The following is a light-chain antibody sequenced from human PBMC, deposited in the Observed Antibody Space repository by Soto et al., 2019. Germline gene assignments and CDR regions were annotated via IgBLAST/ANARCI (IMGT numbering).Light chain of an antibody. CDR1: QSISSW. J-gene: IGKJ1*01. CDR3: QRYNSYSRT. V-gene: IGKV1-5*03. CDR2: KAS. Sequence: DIQMTQSPSTLSASVGDRVTITYRASQSISSWLAWYQQKPGKAPKLLIYKASSLESGVPSRFSGSGSGTEFTLTISSLQPDDFATYYCQRYNSYSRTFGQGTKVDIK.